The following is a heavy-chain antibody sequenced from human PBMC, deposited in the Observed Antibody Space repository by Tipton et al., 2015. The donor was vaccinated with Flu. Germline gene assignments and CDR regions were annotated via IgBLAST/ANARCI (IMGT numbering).Heavy chain of an antibody. CDR2: INWNGGST. V-gene: IGHV3-20*01. CDR3: ARHYDFWSGYIPGDYYYGMDV. J-gene: IGHJ6*02. Sequence: SLRLSCAASGFTFDDYGMSWVRQAPGKGLEWVSGINWNGGSTGYADSVKGRFTISRDNAKNSLYLQMNSLRAEDTALYHCARHYDFWSGYIPGDYYYGMDVWGQGTTVPVSS. CDR1: GFTFDDYG. D-gene: IGHD3-3*01.